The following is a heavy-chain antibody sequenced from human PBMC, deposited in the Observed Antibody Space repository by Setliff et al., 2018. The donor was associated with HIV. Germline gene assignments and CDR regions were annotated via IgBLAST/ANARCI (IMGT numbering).Heavy chain of an antibody. Sequence: GESLKISCIASGFSFNNYYMTWVRQAPGKGLEWVSTVGAVGGPTHYAESVKGRFTISKDNSKNTLYLQMNSLRAEDTAVYYCAKIQNPQGYYYDSSGYYPHPGSPDYWGQGTLVTVSS. CDR3: AKIQNPQGYYYDSSGYYPHPGSPDY. V-gene: IGHV3-23*01. CDR1: GFSFNNYY. J-gene: IGHJ4*02. CDR2: VGAVGGPT. D-gene: IGHD3-22*01.